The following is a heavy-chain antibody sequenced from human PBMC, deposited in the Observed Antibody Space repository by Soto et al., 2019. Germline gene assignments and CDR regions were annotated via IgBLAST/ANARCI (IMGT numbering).Heavy chain of an antibody. CDR2: IYYSGST. CDR3: ARDSQLALDY. CDR1: GCYLSSYY. D-gene: IGHD6-6*01. V-gene: IGHV4-59*01. Sequence: PETLCLTCSFAGCYLSSYYWSWIRQPPGKGLEWNGYIYYSGSTNYNPSLKSRVTISVDTSKNQFSLKLSSVTAADTAVYYCARDSQLALDYWGQGTLGTVSS. J-gene: IGHJ4*02.